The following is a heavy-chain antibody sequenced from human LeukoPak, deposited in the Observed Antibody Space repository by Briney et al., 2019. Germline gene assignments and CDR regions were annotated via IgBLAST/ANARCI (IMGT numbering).Heavy chain of an antibody. CDR2: IYYSGST. J-gene: IGHJ4*02. V-gene: IGHV4-39*07. Sequence: PSETLSLTCTVSGGSISSSSYYWDWIRQSPGKGLEWIGSIYYSGSTYYNPSLKSRVTISVDTSENQFSLRLSSVTAADTAIYYCASTRGFHLSKFDYWGQGTLVTVSS. CDR1: GGSISSSSYY. CDR3: ASTRGFHLSKFDY. D-gene: IGHD1-26*01.